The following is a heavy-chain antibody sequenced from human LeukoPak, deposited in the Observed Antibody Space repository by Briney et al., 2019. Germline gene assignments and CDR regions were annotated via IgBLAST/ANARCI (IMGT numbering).Heavy chain of an antibody. J-gene: IGHJ4*02. CDR1: GYTFTGYY. Sequence: ASVKVSCKASGYTFTGYYMHWVRQAPGQGLEWMGWINPNSGGTNYAQKLQGRVTMTTDTSTSTTYMELRSLRSDDTAVYYCARDRIEKVLRYFDWSTPFDYWGQGTLVTVSS. CDR3: ARDRIEKVLRYFDWSTPFDY. V-gene: IGHV1-2*02. D-gene: IGHD3-9*01. CDR2: INPNSGGT.